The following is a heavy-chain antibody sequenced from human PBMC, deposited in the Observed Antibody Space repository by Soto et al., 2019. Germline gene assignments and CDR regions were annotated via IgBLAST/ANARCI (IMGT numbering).Heavy chain of an antibody. V-gene: IGHV4-4*02. CDR1: GGSVSSSNW. J-gene: IGHJ3*02. Sequence: QVQLQESGPGLVKPSGTLSLTCAVSGGSVSSSNWWSWVRQSPGKGLEWMGAIYHSGSAHYNPSLERRATIALDKSKNQFSLRLTSVTAADTAVYYCARVPGVVVSADDAFDIWGPGTRVIVSS. CDR3: ARVPGVVVSADDAFDI. D-gene: IGHD2-21*02. CDR2: IYHSGSA.